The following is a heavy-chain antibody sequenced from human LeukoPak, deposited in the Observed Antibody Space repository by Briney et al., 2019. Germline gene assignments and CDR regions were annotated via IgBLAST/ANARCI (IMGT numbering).Heavy chain of an antibody. CDR3: AAYGSGSYYSVDY. Sequence: SETLSLTCAVYGGSFSGYYWSWIRQPPGKGLEWIGEINHSGSTNYNPSLKSRVTISVDTSKNQFSLKLSSVTAADTAVYYCAAYGSGSYYSVDYWGQGTLVTVSS. D-gene: IGHD3-10*01. V-gene: IGHV4-34*01. J-gene: IGHJ4*02. CDR1: GGSFSGYY. CDR2: INHSGST.